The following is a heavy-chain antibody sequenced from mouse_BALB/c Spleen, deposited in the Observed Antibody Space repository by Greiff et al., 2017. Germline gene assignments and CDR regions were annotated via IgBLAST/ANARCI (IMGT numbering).Heavy chain of an antibody. Sequence: DVQLQESGPSLVKPSQTLSLTCSVTGDSITSGYWNWIRKFPGNKLEYMGYISYSGSTYYNPSLKSRISITRDTSKNQYYLQLNSVTTEDTATYYCASYGYDRGPLYAMDYWGQGTSVTVSS. CDR1: GDSITSGY. V-gene: IGHV3-8*02. CDR3: ASYGYDRGPLYAMDY. J-gene: IGHJ4*01. CDR2: ISYSGST. D-gene: IGHD2-2*01.